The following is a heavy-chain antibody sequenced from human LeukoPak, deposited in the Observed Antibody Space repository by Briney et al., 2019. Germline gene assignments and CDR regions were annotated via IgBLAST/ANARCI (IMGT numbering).Heavy chain of an antibody. CDR3: ARAPSYDFWSGYFDY. CDR1: GYSISSGYY. J-gene: IGHJ4*02. V-gene: IGHV4-38-2*01. CDR2: IYHSGST. D-gene: IGHD3-3*01. Sequence: SETLSLTCAVSGYSISSGYYWGWIRQPPGKGLEWIGSIYHSGSTYYNPSLKSRVTISVDTSKNQFSLKLSSVTAADTAVYYRARAPSYDFWSGYFDYWGQGTLVTVSS.